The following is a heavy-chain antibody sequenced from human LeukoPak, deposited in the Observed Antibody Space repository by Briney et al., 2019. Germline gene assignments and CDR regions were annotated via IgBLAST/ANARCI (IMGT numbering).Heavy chain of an antibody. V-gene: IGHV4-4*07. Sequence: PETLSLTCTVSGGSIINYYWSWIRQPAGKGLEWIGRIYTSGTTNYNPSLKSRVTMSVDTSKNQLSLKLSSVTAADTAVYYCATTIAAAGLEYFQHWGQGTLVTVSS. CDR3: ATTIAAAGLEYFQH. CDR1: GGSIINYY. CDR2: IYTSGTT. D-gene: IGHD6-13*01. J-gene: IGHJ1*01.